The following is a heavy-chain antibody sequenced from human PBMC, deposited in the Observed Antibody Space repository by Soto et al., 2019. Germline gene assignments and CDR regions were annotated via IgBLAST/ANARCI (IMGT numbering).Heavy chain of an antibody. J-gene: IGHJ4*02. V-gene: IGHV1-2*04. D-gene: IGHD6-19*01. CDR1: GYTFTGYY. Sequence: ASVKVSCKASGYTFTGYYMHWVRQAPGQGLEWMGWINPNSGGTNYAQKFQGWVTMTRDTSISTAYMELSRLRSDDTAVYYCATSRVSIAVAGETEYYFDYWGQGTLVTVSS. CDR2: INPNSGGT. CDR3: ATSRVSIAVAGETEYYFDY.